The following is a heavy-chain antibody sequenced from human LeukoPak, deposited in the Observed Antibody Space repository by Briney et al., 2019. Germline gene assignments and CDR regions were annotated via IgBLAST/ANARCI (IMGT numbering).Heavy chain of an antibody. CDR3: AKSRVRLYYYDSSGYPNWFDP. D-gene: IGHD3-22*01. CDR2: SSGSGGST. Sequence: GASLRLSCAASGFIFSSCDMSGLRQATEKGLEWVSASSGSGGSTYYADSVKGRFTISRDNSKNTLYLQMNSLRAEDTAVYYCAKSRVRLYYYDSSGYPNWFDPWGQGTLVTVSS. J-gene: IGHJ5*02. CDR1: GFIFSSCD. V-gene: IGHV3-23*01.